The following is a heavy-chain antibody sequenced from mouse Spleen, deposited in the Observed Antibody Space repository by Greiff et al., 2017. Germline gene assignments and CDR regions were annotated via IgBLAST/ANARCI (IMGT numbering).Heavy chain of an antibody. V-gene: IGHV1-7*01. D-gene: IGHD1-1*01. CDR1: GYTFTSYW. Sequence: QVQLQQSGAELAKPGASVKLSCKASGYTFTSYWMHWVKQRPGQGLEWIGYINPSSGYTKYNQKFKDKATLTADKSSSTAYMQLSSLTYEDSAVYYCARNYYGSPYAMDYWGQGTSVTVSS. CDR2: INPSSGYT. CDR3: ARNYYGSPYAMDY. J-gene: IGHJ4*01.